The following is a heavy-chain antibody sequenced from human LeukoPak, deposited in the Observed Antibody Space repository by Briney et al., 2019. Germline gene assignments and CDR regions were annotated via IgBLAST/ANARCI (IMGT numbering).Heavy chain of an antibody. CDR3: ARDLVVVPAAKYYYYYGMDV. V-gene: IGHV1-2*02. J-gene: IGHJ6*02. CDR2: INPNSGGT. CDR1: GYTFTGYY. D-gene: IGHD2-2*01. Sequence: GESLKISCKGSGYTFTGYYMHWVRQAPGQGVEWMGWINPNSGGTNYAQKFQGRVTMTRDTSISTAYMELSRLRSADTAVYYCARDLVVVPAAKYYYYYGMDVCGQGNTVTVSS.